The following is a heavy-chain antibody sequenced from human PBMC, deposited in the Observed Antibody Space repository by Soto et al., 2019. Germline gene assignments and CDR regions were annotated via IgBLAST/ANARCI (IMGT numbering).Heavy chain of an antibody. CDR3: ARDHYGPLDH. CDR1: GYTFTDLY. V-gene: IGHV1-2*02. CDR2: VDPRSGDR. J-gene: IGHJ4*02. D-gene: IGHD3-10*01. Sequence: QVQLVQSVAELKKPGASVRVSCKPSGYTFTDLYLPWVRQAPGQGLEWRGWVDPRSGDRRNTQKFQGRVTMSRDTSTSTADMEWNSLTSDVTAVYYCARDHYGPLDHWGQGNLVTGSS.